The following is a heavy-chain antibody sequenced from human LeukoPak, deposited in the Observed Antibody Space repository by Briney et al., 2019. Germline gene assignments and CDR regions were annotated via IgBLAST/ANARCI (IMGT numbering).Heavy chain of an antibody. CDR1: GGSISSYY. J-gene: IGHJ4*02. CDR3: ARGGVYGSFFDY. Sequence: PSETLSLTCTVSGGSISSYYWSWIRQPPGKGLEWIGYIYYSGSTNYNPSLTSRVTISVDTSKNQFSLKLSSVTAADTAVYYCARGGVYGSFFDYWGQGTLVTVSS. D-gene: IGHD3-10*01. CDR2: IYYSGST. V-gene: IGHV4-59*01.